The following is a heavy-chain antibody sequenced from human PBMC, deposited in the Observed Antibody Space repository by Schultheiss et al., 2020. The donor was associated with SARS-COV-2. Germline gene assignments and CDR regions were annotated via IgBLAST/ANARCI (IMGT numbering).Heavy chain of an antibody. CDR3: ARAALGTRYNYYGMDV. V-gene: IGHV3-11*04. Sequence: GGSLRLSCAASGFTFSDYYMSWIRQAPGKGLEWVSYISSGPTTIYYADSVKGRFTISRDNAKNSLYLQMNSLRDEDTALYYCARAALGTRYNYYGMDVWGQGTTVTVSS. CDR2: ISSGPTTI. D-gene: IGHD6-13*01. CDR1: GFTFSDYY. J-gene: IGHJ6*02.